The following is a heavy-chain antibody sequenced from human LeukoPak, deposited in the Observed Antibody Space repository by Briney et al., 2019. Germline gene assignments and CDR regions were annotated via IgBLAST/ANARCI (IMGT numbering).Heavy chain of an antibody. CDR2: ISGSGGNT. CDR3: ANLGRNYYDSSGYPFDI. V-gene: IGHV3-23*01. Sequence: ETLSLTCTVSGGSISSSSHYWGWIRQAPGKGLEWVSSISGSGGNTYYADSVKGRFTISRDNSKNTLYLQMNSLRAEDTAIYYCANLGRNYYDSSGYPFDIWGQGTMVTVSS. D-gene: IGHD3-22*01. J-gene: IGHJ3*02. CDR1: GGSISSSSHY.